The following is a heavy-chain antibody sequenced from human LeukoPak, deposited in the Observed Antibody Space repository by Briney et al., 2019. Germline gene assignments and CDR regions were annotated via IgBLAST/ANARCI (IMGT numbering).Heavy chain of an antibody. CDR2: ISSEGKDR. CDR3: ARQASALKYYFNYMDV. Sequence: GGSLRLSCAASGFTFSNSATHWVRQAPGKGLERVALISSEGKDRYYIESVKGRFIISRDNSKNAVDLQMNSLRPEDTAVYFCARQASALKYYFNYMDVWGKGTTVIVSS. J-gene: IGHJ6*03. V-gene: IGHV3-30*10. D-gene: IGHD6-19*01. CDR1: GFTFSNSA.